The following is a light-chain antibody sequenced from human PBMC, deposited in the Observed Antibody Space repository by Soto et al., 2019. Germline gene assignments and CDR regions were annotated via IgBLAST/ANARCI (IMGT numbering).Light chain of an antibody. V-gene: IGLV2-14*01. J-gene: IGLJ3*02. CDR1: SSDVGGYNY. CDR2: EVT. CDR3: SSYTSSITWV. Sequence: QPVLTQPASVSGSPGQSITISCTGTSSDVGGYNYVSWFQQHPGKAPKLVIYEVTNRPSGVSDRFSGSKSGNTASLTISGLQAEDEADYYCSSYTSSITWVFGGGTKLTVL.